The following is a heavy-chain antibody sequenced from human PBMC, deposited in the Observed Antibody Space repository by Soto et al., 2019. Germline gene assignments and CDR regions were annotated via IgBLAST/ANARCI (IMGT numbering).Heavy chain of an antibody. D-gene: IGHD3-16*01. J-gene: IGHJ6*02. CDR2: VIPMSGAT. CDR1: GGGFVDQP. CDR3: ARVCDGYDDYSPDV. V-gene: IGHV1-69*13. Sequence: SVKVGCNACGGGFVDQPMSSLRKAPGQGLEWMGGVIPMSGATHYSQKFQGRVTITADESTSTAYMELSSLSSEDTAVYYCARVCDGYDDYSPDVWGQGTTVTVTS.